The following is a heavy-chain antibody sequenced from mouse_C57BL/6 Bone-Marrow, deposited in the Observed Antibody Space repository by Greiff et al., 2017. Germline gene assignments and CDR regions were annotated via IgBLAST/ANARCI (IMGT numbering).Heavy chain of an antibody. D-gene: IGHD1-1*01. CDR3: ALYYGSSYGFAY. J-gene: IGHJ3*01. V-gene: IGHV1-64*01. CDR1: GYTFTSYW. CDR2: IHPNSGST. Sequence: QVQLKQPGAELVKPGASVKLSCKASGYTFTSYWMHWVKQRPGQGLEWIGMIHPNSGSTNYNEKFKSKATLTVDKSSSTAYMQLSSLTSEDSAVYYCALYYGSSYGFAYWGQGTLVTVSA.